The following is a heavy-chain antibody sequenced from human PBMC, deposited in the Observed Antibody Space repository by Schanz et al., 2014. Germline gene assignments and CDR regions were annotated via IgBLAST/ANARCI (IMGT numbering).Heavy chain of an antibody. CDR3: TRDRGALINHNDALDL. CDR1: GFTFRGHA. Sequence: QVQLVESGGGVVQPGTSLRLSCAASGFTFRGHAMHWVRQAPGQGLGKVPVTSTDGTKTYYAASVRGRFTISRDNSKTTVYQQMNSMRSEDTAVYYCTRDRGALINHNDALDLWGQGTMVSVSS. J-gene: IGHJ3*01. V-gene: IGHV3-30*04. D-gene: IGHD3-16*01. CDR2: TSTDGTKT.